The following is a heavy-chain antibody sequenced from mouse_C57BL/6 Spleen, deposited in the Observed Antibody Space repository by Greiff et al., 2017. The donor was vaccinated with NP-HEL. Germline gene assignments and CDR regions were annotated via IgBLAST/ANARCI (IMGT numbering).Heavy chain of an antibody. CDR3: ARGVTTNFDY. CDR2: IYPGDGDT. CDR1: GYAFSSSW. Sequence: QVHVKQSGPELVKPGASVKISCKASGYAFSSSWMNWVKQRPGKGLEWIGRIYPGDGDTNYNGKFKGKATLTADKSSSTAYMQLSSLTSEDSAVYFCARGVTTNFDYWGQGTTLTVSS. V-gene: IGHV1-82*01. J-gene: IGHJ2*01. D-gene: IGHD2-2*01.